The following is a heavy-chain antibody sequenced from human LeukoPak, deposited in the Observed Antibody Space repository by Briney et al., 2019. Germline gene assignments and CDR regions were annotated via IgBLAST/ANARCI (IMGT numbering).Heavy chain of an antibody. D-gene: IGHD4-17*01. V-gene: IGHV1-18*01. CDR2: ISAYNGNT. CDR3: ARSLEYASGDPPGY. CDR1: GYTFTSYG. J-gene: IGHJ4*02. Sequence: ASVTVSCKASGYTFTSYGISWVRQAPGQGLEWMGWISAYNGNTNYAQKLQGRVTMTTDTSTSTAYMELRSLRSDDTAVYYCARSLEYASGDPPGYWGQGTLVTVSP.